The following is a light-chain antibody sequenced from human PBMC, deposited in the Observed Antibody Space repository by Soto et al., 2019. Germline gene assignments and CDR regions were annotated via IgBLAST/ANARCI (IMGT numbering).Light chain of an antibody. V-gene: IGKV1-5*03. CDR1: QSISSW. J-gene: IGKJ4*01. CDR3: KQYNSYQLN. Sequence: IQVTQSPSPLSAAVGYRVNTTWRASQSISSWLAWYQQKPGKAPKILIYKASSLESGVPSRFSGSGSGTEFTLTIRSMQPDDFATYYCKQYNSYQLNFGGGTKVDIK. CDR2: KAS.